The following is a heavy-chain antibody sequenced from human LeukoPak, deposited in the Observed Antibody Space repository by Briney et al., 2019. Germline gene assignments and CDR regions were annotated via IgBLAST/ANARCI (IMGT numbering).Heavy chain of an antibody. J-gene: IGHJ4*02. V-gene: IGHV1-8*02. Sequence: VASVKVSCKASGYTFTGYYMHWVRQAPGQGLEWMGWMNPNSGNTAYAQKFQGRVTMSRDTSISTAYMELSSLRSEDTAVYYCARLPKYSRPLDYWGQGTLVTVSS. CDR2: MNPNSGNT. CDR1: GYTFTGYY. D-gene: IGHD6-6*01. CDR3: ARLPKYSRPLDY.